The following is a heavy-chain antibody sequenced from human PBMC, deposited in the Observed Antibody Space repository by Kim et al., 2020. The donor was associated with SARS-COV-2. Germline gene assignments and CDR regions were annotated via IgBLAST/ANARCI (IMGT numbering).Heavy chain of an antibody. Sequence: SSIYYADSVKSRITNSRDNAKNSLYLQKNSLRAEDTAVYYCATNNYPEDYWGQGTLVTVSS. D-gene: IGHD1-1*01. V-gene: IGHV3-21*01. J-gene: IGHJ4*02. CDR2: SSI. CDR3: ATNNYPEDY.